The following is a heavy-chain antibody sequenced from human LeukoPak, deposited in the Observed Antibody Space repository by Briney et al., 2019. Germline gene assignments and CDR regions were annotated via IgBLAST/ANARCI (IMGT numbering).Heavy chain of an antibody. CDR2: ISAYNGNT. CDR1: GYTFTSYG. CDR3: ARGSPGLQYYDYVWGSYRYMEHDY. J-gene: IGHJ4*02. V-gene: IGHV1-18*01. D-gene: IGHD3-16*02. Sequence: VASVKVSCKASGYTFTSYGISWVRQAPGQGLEWMGWISAYNGNTNYAQKLQGRVTMTTDTSTSTAYMELRSLRSDDTAVYYCARGSPGLQYYDYVWGSYRYMEHDYWGQGTLVTVSS.